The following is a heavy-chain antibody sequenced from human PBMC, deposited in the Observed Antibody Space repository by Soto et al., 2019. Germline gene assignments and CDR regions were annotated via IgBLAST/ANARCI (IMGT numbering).Heavy chain of an antibody. J-gene: IGHJ4*02. CDR1: GYTFTSYG. CDR2: ISAYNGNT. V-gene: IGHV1-18*04. CDR3: ARDGHTLLERRDFDY. Sequence: ASVKVSCKASGYTFTSYGSSWGRQDTGQGLEWMGWISAYNGNTNYAQKLQGRVTMTTDTSTSTAYMELRSLRSDDTAVYYCARDGHTLLERRDFDYWGQGTLVTVSS. D-gene: IGHD1-1*01.